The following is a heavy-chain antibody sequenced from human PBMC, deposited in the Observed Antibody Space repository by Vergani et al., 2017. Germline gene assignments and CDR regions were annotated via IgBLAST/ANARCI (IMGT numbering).Heavy chain of an antibody. CDR3: AKANPRNSGYDYLYDYHAMDV. CDR2: ISGSGGST. CDR1: GFTFNHYA. V-gene: IGHV3-23*01. D-gene: IGHD5-12*01. Sequence: EVQLLESGGDLVQPGGSLRLSCAASGFTFNHYAMNWVRQAPGKGLEWVSGISGSGGSTYYAGSVKGRFTISRDSSKNTRYLQMNSLSAGDTAVYYCAKANPRNSGYDYLYDYHAMDVWGRGTTVTVSS. J-gene: IGHJ6*02.